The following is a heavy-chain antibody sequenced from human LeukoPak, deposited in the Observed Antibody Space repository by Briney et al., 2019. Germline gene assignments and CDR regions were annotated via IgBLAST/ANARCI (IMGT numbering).Heavy chain of an antibody. Sequence: SETLSLTCSVSGGSISSSGPYWDWVRQPPGQGLEWIGTISYSGSADYNPSLSSRVTMSVDTSKNQYSLMLRSVTAADTAIYYCARHAAFSDTWFHTFDLWGRGTTVAVSS. CDR3: ARHAAFSDTWFHTFDL. CDR1: GGSISSSGPY. D-gene: IGHD3-10*01. J-gene: IGHJ3*01. CDR2: ISYSGSA. V-gene: IGHV4-39*01.